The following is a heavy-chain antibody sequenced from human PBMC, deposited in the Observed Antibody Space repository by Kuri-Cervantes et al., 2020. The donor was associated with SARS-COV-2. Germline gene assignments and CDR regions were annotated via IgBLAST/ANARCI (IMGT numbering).Heavy chain of an antibody. D-gene: IGHD6-13*01. J-gene: IGHJ1*01. V-gene: IGHV4-59*12. CDR2: IYYSGST. CDR3: ARGGSSWFEYFQH. Sequence: SETLSLTYTVSGGSISSYYWSWIRQPPGKGLEWIGYIYYSGSTNYNPSLKSRVTISVDTSKNQFSLKLSSVTAADTAVYYCARGGSSWFEYFQHWGQGTLVTVSS. CDR1: GGSISSYY.